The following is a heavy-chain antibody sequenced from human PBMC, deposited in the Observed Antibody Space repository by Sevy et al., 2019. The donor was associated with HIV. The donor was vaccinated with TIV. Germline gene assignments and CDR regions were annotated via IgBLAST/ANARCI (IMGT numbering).Heavy chain of an antibody. CDR2: FDPEDGET. Sequence: ASVKVSCKVSGYTLTELSMHWVRQAPGKGLEWMGGFDPEDGETIYAQKFQGRVTMTEDTSTDTAYMELSSLRSEDTAGYYCATTLEYSSGWYEYGYWGQGTLVTVSS. CDR3: ATTLEYSSGWYEYGY. V-gene: IGHV1-24*01. CDR1: GYTLTELS. D-gene: IGHD6-19*01. J-gene: IGHJ4*02.